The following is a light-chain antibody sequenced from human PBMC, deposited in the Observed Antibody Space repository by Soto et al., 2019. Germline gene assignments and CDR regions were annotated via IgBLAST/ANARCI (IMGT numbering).Light chain of an antibody. CDR1: QSVSTNF. J-gene: IGKJ1*01. CDR2: GAS. V-gene: IGKV3-20*01. Sequence: ENVLTQSPGTLSLSTGEGATLSCRASQSVSTNFFAWYQQKPGQAPRLLIYGASSRATGIPDRFSGSGSGTDFTLTISRLEPEDFAVYYCQQYGSTSWTFGQGTKV. CDR3: QQYGSTSWT.